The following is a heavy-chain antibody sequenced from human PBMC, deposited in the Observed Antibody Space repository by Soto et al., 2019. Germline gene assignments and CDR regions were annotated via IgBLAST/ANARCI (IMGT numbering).Heavy chain of an antibody. CDR3: AHRPGYYDSSAPYR. Sequence: ESGPTLVNPTQTLTLTCTFSGFSLTTDGVAVAWIRQPPGKALEWLALIYWNDDKRYSPSLRDRLTITRDTSKNQVVLTMINMDPVDTATYYCAHRPGYYDSSAPYRWGQGTLVTVSS. V-gene: IGHV2-5*01. D-gene: IGHD3-22*01. J-gene: IGHJ5*02. CDR2: IYWNDDK. CDR1: GFSLTTDGVA.